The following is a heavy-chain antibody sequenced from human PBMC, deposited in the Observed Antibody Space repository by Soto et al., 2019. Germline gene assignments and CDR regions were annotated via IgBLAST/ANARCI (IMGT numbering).Heavy chain of an antibody. J-gene: IGHJ4*02. V-gene: IGHV3-23*01. D-gene: IGHD1-26*01. Sequence: TGGSLRLSCAASGFTFSSYAMSWVRQAPGKGLEWVSAISGSGGSTYYADSVKGRFTISRDNSKNTLYLQMNSLRAEDTAVYYCASSMWELSPTVYYFDYWGQGTLVTVSS. CDR2: ISGSGGST. CDR3: ASSMWELSPTVYYFDY. CDR1: GFTFSSYA.